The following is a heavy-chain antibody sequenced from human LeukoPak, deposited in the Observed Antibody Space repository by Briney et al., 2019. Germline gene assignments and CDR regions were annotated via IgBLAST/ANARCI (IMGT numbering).Heavy chain of an antibody. CDR3: AIRPEDTLEWLYRGDAFDI. CDR1: GFTFSSYG. D-gene: IGHD3-3*01. CDR2: ISYDGSNK. J-gene: IGHJ3*02. Sequence: GGSLRLSCAASGFTFSSYGMHWVRQAPGKGLEWVAVISYDGSNKYYADSVKGRFTISRDNSKNTLYLQMNSLRSEDTAVYYCAIRPEDTLEWLYRGDAFDIWGQGTMVTVSS. V-gene: IGHV3-30*03.